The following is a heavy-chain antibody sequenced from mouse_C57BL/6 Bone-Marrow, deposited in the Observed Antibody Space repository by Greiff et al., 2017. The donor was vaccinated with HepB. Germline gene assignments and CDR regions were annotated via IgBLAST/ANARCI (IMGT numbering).Heavy chain of an antibody. CDR1: GFTFSSYA. CDR3: ARDCYYGSSWFAY. J-gene: IGHJ3*01. V-gene: IGHV5-4*01. D-gene: IGHD1-1*01. Sequence: EVMLVESGGGLVKPGGSLKLSCAASGFTFSSYAMSWVRQTPEKRLEWVATISDGGSYTYYPDNVKGRFTISRDNAKNNLYLQMSNLKSEDTAMYYCARDCYYGSSWFAYWGQGTLVTVSA. CDR2: ISDGGSYT.